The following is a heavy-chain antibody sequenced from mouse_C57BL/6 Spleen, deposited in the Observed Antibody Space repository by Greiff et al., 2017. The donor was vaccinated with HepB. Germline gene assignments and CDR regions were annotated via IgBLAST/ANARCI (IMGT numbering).Heavy chain of an antibody. CDR3: ARDRAVVATDAMDY. CDR1: GFTFSSYA. V-gene: IGHV5-4*01. J-gene: IGHJ4*01. Sequence: EVQRVESGGGLVKPGGSLKLSCAASGFTFSSYAMSWVRQTPEKRLEWVATISDGGSYTYYPDNVKGRFTISRDNAKNNLYLQMSHLKSEDTAMYYSARDRAVVATDAMDYWGQGTSVTVSS. CDR2: ISDGGSYT. D-gene: IGHD1-1*01.